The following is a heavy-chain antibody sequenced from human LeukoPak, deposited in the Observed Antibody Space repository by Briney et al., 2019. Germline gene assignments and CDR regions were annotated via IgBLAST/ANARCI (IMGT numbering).Heavy chain of an antibody. CDR3: ARDPSYSSSETLFGL. Sequence: SVKVSCKASGGTFSSYAISWVRQAPGQGLEWMGGIIPIFGTANYAQKFRGRVTITADESTSTAYMELSSLRSEDTAVYYCARDPSYSSSETLFGLWGQGTLVTVSS. CDR2: IIPIFGTA. CDR1: GGTFSSYA. J-gene: IGHJ4*02. V-gene: IGHV1-69*13. D-gene: IGHD6-6*01.